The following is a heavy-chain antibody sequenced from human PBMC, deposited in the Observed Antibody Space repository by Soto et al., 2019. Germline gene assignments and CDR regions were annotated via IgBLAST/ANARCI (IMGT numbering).Heavy chain of an antibody. J-gene: IGHJ6*02. V-gene: IGHV3-23*01. D-gene: IGHD3-10*01. Sequence: GGSLRLSCAASGFTFSSYAMSWVRQAPGKGLEWVSAISGSGGSTYYADSVKGRFTISRDNSKNTLYLQMNSLRAEDTAVYYCAKALDSRGDPYGMDVWAKGPRSPSP. CDR1: GFTFSSYA. CDR3: AKALDSRGDPYGMDV. CDR2: ISGSGGST.